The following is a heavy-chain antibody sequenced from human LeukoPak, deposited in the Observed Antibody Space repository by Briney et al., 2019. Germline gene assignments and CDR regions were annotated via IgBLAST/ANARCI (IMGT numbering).Heavy chain of an antibody. CDR2: IIPIFGTA. Sequence: GSSVKVSCKASGGTFSSYAISWVRQAPGQGLEWMGRIIPIFGTANYAQKFQGRVTITTDESTSTAYMELSSLRSEDTAAYYCARDRGATERVFDYWGQGTLVTVSS. CDR3: ARDRGATERVFDY. J-gene: IGHJ4*02. D-gene: IGHD1-26*01. CDR1: GGTFSSYA. V-gene: IGHV1-69*05.